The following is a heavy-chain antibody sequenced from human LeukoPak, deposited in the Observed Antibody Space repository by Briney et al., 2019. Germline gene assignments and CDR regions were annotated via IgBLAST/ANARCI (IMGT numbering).Heavy chain of an antibody. CDR1: GFTFSTYW. CDR2: IKSDGGT. J-gene: IGHJ1*01. Sequence: GGSLRLSCAASGFTFSTYWMHWVRQAPGKGLVWVSRIKSDGGTNYADSVKGRFTITRDNAKKTVSLQMNSLRPEDTGVYYCARAPSEIGGYYPEYFRHWGQGTLVTVSS. CDR3: ARAPSEIGGYYPEYFRH. V-gene: IGHV3-74*01. D-gene: IGHD3-22*01.